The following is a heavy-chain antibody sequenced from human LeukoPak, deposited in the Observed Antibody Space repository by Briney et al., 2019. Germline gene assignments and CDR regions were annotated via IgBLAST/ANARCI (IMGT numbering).Heavy chain of an antibody. V-gene: IGHV4-4*07. D-gene: IGHD1-26*01. CDR1: AGSISTNY. CDR3: ARETHSGRYSLDNWFDP. Sequence: KPSETLSLTCTVSAGSISTNYWSWIRQPAGKGLEWIGRIYASGSTNYKPSLKSRVTMSVDTSKNQFSLKLSSVTAADTAVYYCARETHSGRYSLDNWFDPWGQGTLVTVSS. J-gene: IGHJ5*02. CDR2: IYASGST.